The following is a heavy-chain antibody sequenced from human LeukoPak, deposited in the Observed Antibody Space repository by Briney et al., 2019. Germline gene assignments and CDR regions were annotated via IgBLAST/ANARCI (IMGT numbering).Heavy chain of an antibody. V-gene: IGHV6-1*01. J-gene: IGHJ4*02. D-gene: IGHD3-3*01. Sequence: SQTLSLTCGISGDSVSINSAAWNWIRQSPSRGLEWLGRTYYRSKWYNDYTVSVKSRISINTDTSKNQFSLQLKSVTPEDTAVYYFARFYYGPPDYCGQGTLVTVSS. CDR1: GDSVSINSAA. CDR2: TYYRSKWYN. CDR3: ARFYYGPPDY.